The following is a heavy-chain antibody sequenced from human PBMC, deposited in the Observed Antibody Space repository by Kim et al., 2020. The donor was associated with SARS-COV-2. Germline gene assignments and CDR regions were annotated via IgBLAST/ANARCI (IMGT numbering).Heavy chain of an antibody. D-gene: IGHD2-2*01. CDR3: ARVPRGYCSSTSCPLFDY. Sequence: ASVKVSCKASGYTFTGYYMHWVRQAPGQGLEWMGRINPNSGGTNYAQKFQGRVTMTRDTSISTAYMELSRLRSDDTAVYYCARVPRGYCSSTSCPLFDYWGHGTLVTVSS. V-gene: IGHV1-2*06. CDR1: GYTFTGYY. J-gene: IGHJ4*01. CDR2: INPNSGGT.